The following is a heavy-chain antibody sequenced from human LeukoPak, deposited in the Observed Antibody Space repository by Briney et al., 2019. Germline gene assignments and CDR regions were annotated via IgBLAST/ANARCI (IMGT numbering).Heavy chain of an antibody. D-gene: IGHD2-2*01. CDR3: ARDSCGSPSCFDY. CDR1: AFTFSSYG. V-gene: IGHV3-33*01. CDR2: IQYDGSIE. J-gene: IGHJ4*02. Sequence: GGYLRLSCPASAFTFSSYGMHWVSQAPGRGLEWVAAIQYDGSIEYYADSVKGRFTISRDQSMNTLFLQVNSLRAEDTAVYYCARDSCGSPSCFDYWGQGTLVTVSS.